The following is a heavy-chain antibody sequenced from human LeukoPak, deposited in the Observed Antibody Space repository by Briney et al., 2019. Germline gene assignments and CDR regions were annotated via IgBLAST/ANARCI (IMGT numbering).Heavy chain of an antibody. V-gene: IGHV4-59*12. Sequence: KPSETLSLTCTVSGGSISSYYWSWIRQPPGKGLEWIGSLFYSGNTNYNPSLKSRVSISVDTSKNQFSLKLSSVTAADTAVYYCARENNDYGGKKAFDYWGQGTLVTVSS. CDR2: LFYSGNT. J-gene: IGHJ4*02. CDR3: ARENNDYGGKKAFDY. D-gene: IGHD4-23*01. CDR1: GGSISSYY.